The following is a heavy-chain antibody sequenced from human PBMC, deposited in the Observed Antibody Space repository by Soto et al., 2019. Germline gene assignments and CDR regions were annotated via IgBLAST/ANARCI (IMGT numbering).Heavy chain of an antibody. J-gene: IGHJ4*02. V-gene: IGHV3-30*03. CDR3: ASVNGWTPDGPVDLDY. CDR1: GFTFSSYG. CDR2: ISYDGSNK. D-gene: IGHD6-19*01. Sequence: QVQLVESGGGVVQPGRSLRLSCAASGFTFSSYGMHWVRQAPGKGLEWVAVISYDGSNKYYADSVKGRFTISRDNSKNTLYLQMNSLRAEDTAVYYCASVNGWTPDGPVDLDYWGQGTLVTVSS.